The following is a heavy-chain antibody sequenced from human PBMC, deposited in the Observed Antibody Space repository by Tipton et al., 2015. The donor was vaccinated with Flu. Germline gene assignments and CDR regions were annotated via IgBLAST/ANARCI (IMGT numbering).Heavy chain of an antibody. CDR2: IYHSGRG. J-gene: IGHJ3*02. D-gene: IGHD4-17*01. V-gene: IGHV4-30-2*01. Sequence: TLSLTCAVSGGSISSGDYSWSWIRQPPGMGLEWIGYIYHSGRGYFNPSLKSRVTISVDKSNNQFSLRLNSVTVADTAVYFCARGGDGYGVGGFDIWGQGTMVTVSS. CDR1: GGSISSGDYS. CDR3: ARGGDGYGVGGFDI.